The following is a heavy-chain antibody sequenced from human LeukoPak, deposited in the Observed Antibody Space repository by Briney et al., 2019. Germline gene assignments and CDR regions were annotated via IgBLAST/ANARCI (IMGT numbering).Heavy chain of an antibody. D-gene: IGHD2-15*01. Sequence: SVKVSCKASGGTFSSYAISWVRQAPGQGLEWMGRIIPILGIANYAQKFQGRVTITADKSTSTAYMELSSLRSEDTAVYYCARDLGGYCSGGSCYPHQRYDAFDIWGQGTMVTVSS. J-gene: IGHJ3*02. CDR3: ARDLGGYCSGGSCYPHQRYDAFDI. V-gene: IGHV1-69*04. CDR2: IIPILGIA. CDR1: GGTFSSYA.